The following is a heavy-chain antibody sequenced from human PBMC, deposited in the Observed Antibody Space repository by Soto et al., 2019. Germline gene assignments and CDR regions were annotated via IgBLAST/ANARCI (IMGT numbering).Heavy chain of an antibody. CDR3: ARGDYGDSYAYDV. Sequence: QVQLQQWGAGLLKPSETLSLTCAVYGGSFSGYYWSWIRQSPGKGLEWIGEIHHSETTDYNPFLKSRVTMSIDTSKNLFYLKLNSVTDADTAVYYCARGDYGDSYAYDVWGQGTIVTVSS. CDR1: GGSFSGYY. V-gene: IGHV4-34*01. CDR2: IHHSETT. J-gene: IGHJ3*01. D-gene: IGHD4-17*01.